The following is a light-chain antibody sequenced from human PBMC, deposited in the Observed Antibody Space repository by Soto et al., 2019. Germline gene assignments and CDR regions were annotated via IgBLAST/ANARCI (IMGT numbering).Light chain of an antibody. J-gene: IGLJ2*01. CDR3: SSYTGSSTLVV. V-gene: IGLV2-14*03. CDR2: DVI. CDR1: SSDIGGYNF. Sequence: QSVLTQPASVSGSPGQSITISCIGSSSDIGGYNFVSWYQQHPGKAPKLMIYDVINRPSGISNRFSASKSGNTASLTISGLQAEDEADYYCSSYTGSSTLVVFGGGTKLTVL.